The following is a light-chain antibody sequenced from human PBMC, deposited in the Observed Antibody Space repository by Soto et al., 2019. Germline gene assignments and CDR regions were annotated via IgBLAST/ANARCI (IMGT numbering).Light chain of an antibody. CDR3: AAWDDRVNGVV. Sequence: QSVPTQPPSVSRTPGQSITISCSGSSSNIGTYTLNWYQHLPGTAPKLLFSTYDQRPSGVADRFSGSKSGTSASLAISGLQSEDEAHYYCAAWDDRVNGVVFGGGTKLTFL. CDR1: SSNIGTYT. V-gene: IGLV1-44*01. J-gene: IGLJ2*01. CDR2: TYD.